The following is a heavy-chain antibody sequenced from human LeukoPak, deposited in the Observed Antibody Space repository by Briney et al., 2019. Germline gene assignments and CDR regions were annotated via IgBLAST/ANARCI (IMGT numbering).Heavy chain of an antibody. CDR1: GFTFSSYG. Sequence: GGSLRLSCAASGFTFSSYGMHWVRQAPGKGLEWVAFIRYDGSNKYYADSVKGRFTISRDNSKNTLYLQMNSLRAEDTAVYYCAKAPRGYYDILTGYPSYWGQGALVTVSS. V-gene: IGHV3-30*02. D-gene: IGHD3-9*01. CDR3: AKAPRGYYDILTGYPSY. J-gene: IGHJ4*02. CDR2: IRYDGSNK.